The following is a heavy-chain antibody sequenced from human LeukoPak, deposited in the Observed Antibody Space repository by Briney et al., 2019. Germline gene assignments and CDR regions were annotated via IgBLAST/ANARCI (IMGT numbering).Heavy chain of an antibody. CDR1: GGTFSSYA. CDR3: ARDLRVAAALGY. J-gene: IGHJ4*02. D-gene: IGHD2-2*01. V-gene: IGHV1-69*04. Sequence: GASVKVSCKASGGTFSSYAISWVRQAPGQGLEWMGRIIPILGIANYAQKFQGRVTITADKSTSTAYMELSSLRSEDTAVYYCARDLRVAAALGYWSQGTLVTVSS. CDR2: IIPILGIA.